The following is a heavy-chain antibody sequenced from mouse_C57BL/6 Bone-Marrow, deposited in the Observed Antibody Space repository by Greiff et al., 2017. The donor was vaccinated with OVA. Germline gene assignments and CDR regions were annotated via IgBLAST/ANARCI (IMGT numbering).Heavy chain of an antibody. CDR3: ARQGLGRFDY. CDR2: ISSGGSYT. J-gene: IGHJ2*01. CDR1: GFTFSSYG. Sequence: EVKLVESGGDLVKPGGSLKLSCAASGFTFSSYGMSWVRQTPDKRLEWVATISSGGSYTYYPASVKGRFTISRDNAKNTLYLQMSRLKSEDTAMYYCARQGLGRFDYWGQGTTLTVSS. D-gene: IGHD4-1*01. V-gene: IGHV5-6*01.